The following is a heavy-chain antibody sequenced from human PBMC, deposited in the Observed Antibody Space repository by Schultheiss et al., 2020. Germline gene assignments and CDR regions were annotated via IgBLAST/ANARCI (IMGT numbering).Heavy chain of an antibody. CDR2: ISWNSGSI. J-gene: IGHJ4*02. CDR1: GFTFSNAW. Sequence: GGSLRLSCAASGFTFSNAWMNWVRQAPGKGLEWVSGISWNSGSIGYANSVKGRFTISRDNAKNSLYLQINSLRAEDTAVYYCTTIDIVVVEFDYWGQGTLVTVAS. CDR3: TTIDIVVVEFDY. V-gene: IGHV3-9*01. D-gene: IGHD2-15*01.